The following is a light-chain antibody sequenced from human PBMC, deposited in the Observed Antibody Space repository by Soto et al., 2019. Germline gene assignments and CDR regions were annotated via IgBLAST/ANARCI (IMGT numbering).Light chain of an antibody. J-gene: IGKJ1*01. Sequence: EIVLTQSPATLSSFPGDRVTLSCGASQYINTRLAWYQHRPGQAPRLLIYQTSIRAAGIPARFSASGSGTDFTLTISDVQPEDFALYYCHQRQSWPRTFGQGTKVDNK. CDR2: QTS. CDR1: QYINTR. CDR3: HQRQSWPRT. V-gene: IGKV3-11*01.